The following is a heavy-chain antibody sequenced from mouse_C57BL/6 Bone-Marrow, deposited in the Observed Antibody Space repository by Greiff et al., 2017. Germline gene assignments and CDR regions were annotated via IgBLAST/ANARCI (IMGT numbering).Heavy chain of an antibody. CDR2: IRDKANGYTT. J-gene: IGHJ1*03. D-gene: IGHD1-1*01. V-gene: IGHV7-3*01. CDR1: GFTFTDYY. Sequence: EVKLVESGGGLVQPGGSLSLSCAASGFTFTDYYMSWVRQPPGKALEWLGFIRDKANGYTTEYSATVKGMFTISRDNSQSILYLQMKALRAEDSATYYCARSTTLVATDWYFDVWGTGTTVTVSS. CDR3: ARSTTLVATDWYFDV.